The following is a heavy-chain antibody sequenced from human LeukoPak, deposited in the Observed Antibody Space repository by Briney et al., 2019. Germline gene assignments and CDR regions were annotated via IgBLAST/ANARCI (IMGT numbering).Heavy chain of an antibody. J-gene: IGHJ4*02. CDR3: ASGRGYSGYDSGYYFDY. V-gene: IGHV1-69*05. CDR1: GGTFSSYA. Sequence: SVKVSCKASGGTFSSYAISWVRQAPGQGLEWMGRIIPIFGTANYAQKFQGRVTITTDESTSTAYMKLSSLRSEDTAVYYCASGRGYSGYDSGYYFDYWGQGTLVTVSS. CDR2: IIPIFGTA. D-gene: IGHD5-12*01.